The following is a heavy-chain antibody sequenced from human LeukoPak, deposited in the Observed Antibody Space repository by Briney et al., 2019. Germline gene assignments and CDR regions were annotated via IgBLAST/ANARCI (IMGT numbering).Heavy chain of an antibody. Sequence: GGSLRLSCAASGFTFNSYWMHWVRQAPGKGLVWVSRINSDGSSISYADSVKGHFTISRDNAKNTLYLQMNSLRVEDTAVYYCTRDPRRVDRFRFRDYYYYYGMDVWGQGTTVTVSS. CDR1: GFTFNSYW. CDR3: TRDPRRVDRFRFRDYYYYYGMDV. V-gene: IGHV3-74*01. CDR2: INSDGSSI. D-gene: IGHD2-21*01. J-gene: IGHJ6*02.